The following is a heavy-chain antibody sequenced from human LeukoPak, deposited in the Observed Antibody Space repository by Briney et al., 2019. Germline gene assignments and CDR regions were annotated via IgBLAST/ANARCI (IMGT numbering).Heavy chain of an antibody. J-gene: IGHJ3*02. D-gene: IGHD1-26*01. Sequence: GGSLRLSCAASGFTFSSYWMSWVRQAPGKGLEWVSSISSSSSYIYYADSVKGRFTISRDNAKNSLYLQMNSLRAEDTAVYYCARDPTIGRGTRTYAFDIWGQGTMVTVSS. CDR3: ARDPTIGRGTRTYAFDI. V-gene: IGHV3-21*01. CDR2: ISSSSSYI. CDR1: GFTFSSYW.